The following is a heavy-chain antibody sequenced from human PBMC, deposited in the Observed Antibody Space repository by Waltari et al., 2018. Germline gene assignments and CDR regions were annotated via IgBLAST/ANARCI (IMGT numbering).Heavy chain of an antibody. Sequence: QVQLEESGGGVVQPGRSLRLSCAASGFTFSSYAMHWVRQAPGKGLEWVAVISYDGSNKYYADSVKGRFTISRDNSKNTLYLQMNSLRAEDTAVYYWARAEIVVVPAAMGYWGQGTLVTVSS. CDR3: ARAEIVVVPAAMGY. D-gene: IGHD2-2*01. CDR2: ISYDGSNK. V-gene: IGHV3-30-3*01. J-gene: IGHJ4*02. CDR1: GFTFSSYA.